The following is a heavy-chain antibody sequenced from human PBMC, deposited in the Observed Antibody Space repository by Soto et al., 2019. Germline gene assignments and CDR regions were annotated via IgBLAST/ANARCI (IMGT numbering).Heavy chain of an antibody. CDR2: ISTYNGYT. J-gene: IGHJ4*02. CDR1: GSTFTNYG. Sequence: ASVKVSCKASGSTFTNYGISWVRQAPGQGLEWMGWISTYNGYTNYVQNFQGWVTMTRDTSITTVYMELTRLTSDDTAVYFCATEGRGDCRGDCYLDYWGQGTLVTVSS. CDR3: ATEGRGDCRGDCYLDY. D-gene: IGHD2-21*02. V-gene: IGHV1-18*04.